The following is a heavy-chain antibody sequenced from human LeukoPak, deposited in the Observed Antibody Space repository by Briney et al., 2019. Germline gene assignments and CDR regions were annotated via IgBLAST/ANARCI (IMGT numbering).Heavy chain of an antibody. Sequence: SETLSLTCTVSGGSISSYYWSWIRQPLGKGLEWIGYIYYSGSTNYNTSLKSRVTISVDTSKNQFSLKLSSVTAADTAVYYCARGRDYYDSSGYYYEGTIVDYWGQGTLVTVSS. CDR3: ARGRDYYDSSGYYYEGTIVDY. CDR2: IYYSGST. CDR1: GGSISSYY. D-gene: IGHD3-22*01. V-gene: IGHV4-59*01. J-gene: IGHJ4*02.